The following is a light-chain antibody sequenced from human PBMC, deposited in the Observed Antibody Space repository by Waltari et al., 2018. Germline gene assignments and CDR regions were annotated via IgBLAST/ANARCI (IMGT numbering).Light chain of an antibody. CDR3: SSYTTSRTWV. V-gene: IGLV2-14*03. CDR2: EVT. J-gene: IGLJ3*02. Sequence: QSALTQPASVSGSPGQAITISCTGTSSDIGSQINVCWYQQHPGKAPKPMIFEVTTRPSWVSNRFSGSKSGNTASLTISGLQAEYEADYYCSSYTTSRTWVFGGGTKLTVL. CDR1: SSDIGSQIN.